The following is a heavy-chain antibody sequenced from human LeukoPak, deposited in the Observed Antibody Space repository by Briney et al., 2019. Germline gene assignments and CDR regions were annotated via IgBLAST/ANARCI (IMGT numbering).Heavy chain of an antibody. V-gene: IGHV1-2*02. Sequence: ASVKVSCKPSGYTFTAYFLHWVRQASGQGFEWMGWMNPNNGATHYAQKFQGRVSMTRDTSISTAYLDLGSLGSDDSAVYFCVRGIMYGDYGTFDSWGQGTLVTVSS. CDR1: GYTFTAYF. J-gene: IGHJ4*02. CDR2: MNPNNGAT. D-gene: IGHD4-17*01. CDR3: VRGIMYGDYGTFDS.